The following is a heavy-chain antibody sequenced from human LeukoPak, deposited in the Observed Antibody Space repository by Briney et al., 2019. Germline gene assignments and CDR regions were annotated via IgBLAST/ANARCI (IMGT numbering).Heavy chain of an antibody. CDR3: AKDGTARDLYYYYYMDV. Sequence: PGGSLRLSFAASGFTFSSYGMHWVRQAPGKGLEWVAFIRYDGSNKYYADSVKGRFTISRDNSKNTLYLQMNSLRAEDTAVYYCAKDGTARDLYYYYYMDVWGKGTTVTVSS. V-gene: IGHV3-30*02. J-gene: IGHJ6*03. CDR2: IRYDGSNK. D-gene: IGHD5-18*01. CDR1: GFTFSSYG.